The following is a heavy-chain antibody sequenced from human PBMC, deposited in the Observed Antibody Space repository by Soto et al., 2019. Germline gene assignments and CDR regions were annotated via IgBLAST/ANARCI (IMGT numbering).Heavy chain of an antibody. D-gene: IGHD2-15*01. CDR1: GESIHTRHSF. CDR2: VYYSGGA. J-gene: IGHJ5*01. Sequence: SATMYLACAVSGESIHTRHSFWAWIRQPPGKGLEFIGSVYYSGGANYNPSLKRRHPISVDTSKNQPPLRENSVTAADPAVYYCGRVVEGATRHTAFDSWGQGILVTVSS. V-gene: IGHV4-39*01. CDR3: GRVVEGATRHTAFDS.